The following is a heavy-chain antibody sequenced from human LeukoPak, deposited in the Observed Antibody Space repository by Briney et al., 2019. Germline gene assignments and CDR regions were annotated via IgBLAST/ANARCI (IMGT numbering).Heavy chain of an antibody. CDR2: IYYSGST. D-gene: IGHD3-10*01. J-gene: IGHJ5*02. Sequence: SETLSLTCTVSGGSISSSSYYWGWIRQPPGKGLEWIGSIYYSGSTYYNPSLKSRVTISVDTSKNQFSLKLSSVTAADTAVYYCASRAGFGELFNWFDPWGQGTLVTVSS. CDR3: ASRAGFGELFNWFDP. V-gene: IGHV4-39*01. CDR1: GGSISSSSYY.